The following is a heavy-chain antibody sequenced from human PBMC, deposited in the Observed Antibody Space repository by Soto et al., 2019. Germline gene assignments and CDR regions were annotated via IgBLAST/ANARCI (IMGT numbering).Heavy chain of an antibody. CDR3: ARNANAAYYYYMDV. J-gene: IGHJ6*03. Sequence: GGSLRLSCAASGFTFSSYWVSWVRQAPGKGLEWVANIKQDGSEKYYVDSVKGRFTISRDNAKNSLYLQMNSLRAEDTAVYYCARNANAAYYYYMDVWGKGTTVTVSS. V-gene: IGHV3-7*01. D-gene: IGHD6-25*01. CDR1: GFTFSSYW. CDR2: IKQDGSEK.